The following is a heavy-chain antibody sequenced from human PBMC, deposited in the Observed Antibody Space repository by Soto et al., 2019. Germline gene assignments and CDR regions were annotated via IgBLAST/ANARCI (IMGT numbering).Heavy chain of an antibody. V-gene: IGHV3-48*01. D-gene: IGHD1-26*01. J-gene: IGHJ4*02. CDR3: GGEVGFQLIY. CDR2: ITSSDATM. CDR1: GFTFSTHS. Sequence: GGSLRLSCAASGFTFSTHSMNWVRQAPGKGLEWISYITSSDATMYADSVKGRFTISRDNAKNSLYLQMNSLRGEDTARYFSGGEVGFQLIYWGQETLVTVS.